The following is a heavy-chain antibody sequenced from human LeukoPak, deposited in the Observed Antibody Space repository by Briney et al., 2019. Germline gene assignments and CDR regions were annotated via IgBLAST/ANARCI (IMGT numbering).Heavy chain of an antibody. D-gene: IGHD5-18*01. CDR1: GFTFSSYA. V-gene: IGHV3-23*01. Sequence: PGASLRLSCAASGFTFSSYAMSWVRQAPGKGLEWVSAISGSGGSTYYADSVRGRFTISRDNSKNTLYLQMNSLRGEDTAVYYCAKEGYSYGTDYFDYWGQGTLVTVSS. J-gene: IGHJ4*02. CDR3: AKEGYSYGTDYFDY. CDR2: ISGSGGST.